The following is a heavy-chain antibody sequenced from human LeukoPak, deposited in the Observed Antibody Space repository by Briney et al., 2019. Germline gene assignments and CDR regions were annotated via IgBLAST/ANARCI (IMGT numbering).Heavy chain of an antibody. CDR2: ISYDGNNK. CDR3: AKGQVGADLLSAY. Sequence: PGGSLRLSCAASGFTFSSCGMHWVRQAPGKGLEWVAVISYDGNNKYYADSVKGRFTISRDNSKNTLYLQMNSLRVEDTAVYYCAKGQVGADLLSAYWGQGTLVTVSS. V-gene: IGHV3-30*18. D-gene: IGHD1-26*01. CDR1: GFTFSSCG. J-gene: IGHJ4*02.